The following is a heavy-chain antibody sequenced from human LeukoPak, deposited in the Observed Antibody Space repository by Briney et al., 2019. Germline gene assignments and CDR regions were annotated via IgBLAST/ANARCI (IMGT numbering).Heavy chain of an antibody. J-gene: IGHJ4*02. CDR1: GGSITSSKYY. V-gene: IGHV4-39*07. Sequence: SETLSLTCTVSGGSITSSKYYWGWIRQPPGKGLEWIGNIYSGGSTYYNPSLKSRVTMSIDTSKNQFSLKLSSVTAADTPVYYCVVTKQVVHSDYFDYWGQGTLVTVSS. CDR3: VVTKQVVHSDYFDY. CDR2: IYSGGST. D-gene: IGHD6-6*01.